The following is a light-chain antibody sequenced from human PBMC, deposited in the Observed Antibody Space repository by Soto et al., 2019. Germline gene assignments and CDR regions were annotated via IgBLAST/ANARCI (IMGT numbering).Light chain of an antibody. CDR2: EVS. CDR3: SSYTSSSTRV. V-gene: IGLV2-14*01. Sequence: QSVLTQPASVSGSPGQSITISCTGTSSDVGGYSYVSWCQQHPGKAPKLMIYEVSNRPSGVSNRFSGSKSGNTAPLTISGLQTEEEADYYCSSYTSSSTRVFGTGTKVTVL. J-gene: IGLJ1*01. CDR1: SSDVGGYSY.